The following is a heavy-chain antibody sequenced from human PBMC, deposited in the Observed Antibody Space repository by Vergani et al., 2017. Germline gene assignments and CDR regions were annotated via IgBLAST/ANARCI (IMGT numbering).Heavy chain of an antibody. V-gene: IGHV3-30*02. J-gene: IGHJ4*02. CDR3: AKDITPAAAGTDY. CDR1: GFTFSSYG. D-gene: IGHD6-13*01. CDR2: IRYDGSNK. Sequence: QVQLVESGGGVVQPRGSLRLSCAASGFTFSSYGMHWVRQAPGKGLEWVAFIRYDGSNKYYADSVKGRFTISRDNSKNTLYLQMNSLRAEDTAVYYCAKDITPAAAGTDYWGQGTLVTVSS.